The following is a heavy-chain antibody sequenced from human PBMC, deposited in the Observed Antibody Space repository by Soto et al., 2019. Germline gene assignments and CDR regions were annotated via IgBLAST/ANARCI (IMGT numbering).Heavy chain of an antibody. J-gene: IGHJ4*02. Sequence: QVQLVQSGAEVKKPGSSVKVSCKASGGTFSTSLISWVRQAPGQGLEWMGGIIPIFGTPNYAQKFQGRVTITADESTSTVYMELNSLRAEATAMYYCARGYTDYDDHSYDFDSWGQGTQVTVSS. V-gene: IGHV1-69*01. CDR3: ARGYTDYDDHSYDFDS. CDR1: GGTFSTSL. D-gene: IGHD3-22*01. CDR2: IIPIFGTP.